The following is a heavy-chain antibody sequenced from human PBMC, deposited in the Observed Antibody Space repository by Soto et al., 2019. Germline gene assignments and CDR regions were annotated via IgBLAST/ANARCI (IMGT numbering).Heavy chain of an antibody. D-gene: IGHD3-22*01. CDR2: IYYSGST. CDR3: ARDLYYYDSSGYRTNWFDP. J-gene: IGHJ5*02. Sequence: PSETLSLTCTVSGGSIRSGGYYWSWIRQPPGKGLEWIGYIYYSGSTYYNPSLKSRVTISVDTSKNQFSLKLSSVTAADTAVYYCARDLYYYDSSGYRTNWFDPWGQGTLVTVSS. CDR1: GGSIRSGGYY. V-gene: IGHV4-30-4*01.